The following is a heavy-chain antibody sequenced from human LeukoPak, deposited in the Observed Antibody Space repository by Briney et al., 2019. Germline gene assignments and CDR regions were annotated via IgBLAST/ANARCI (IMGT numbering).Heavy chain of an antibody. CDR2: ISSDGYNT. CDR3: VRGHSGYYYDY. Sequence: GGSLRLSCAASGFAFSGYAMLWVRQAPGKGLEYVSIISSDGYNTFYADSVKGGFTISRDNSKNTLHLQMGSLGAEDMAVYYCVRGHSGYYYDYWGQGTLVTVSS. J-gene: IGHJ4*02. D-gene: IGHD3-22*01. V-gene: IGHV3-64*02. CDR1: GFAFSGYA.